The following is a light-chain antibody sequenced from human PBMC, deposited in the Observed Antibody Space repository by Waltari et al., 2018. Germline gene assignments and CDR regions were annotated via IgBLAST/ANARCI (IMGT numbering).Light chain of an antibody. V-gene: IGLV2-14*01. J-gene: IGLJ2*01. CDR2: ELN. Sequence: QSALTQPASVSGSPGQSITISCTGTSGDVGGENYVSWYQQHPGKAPKLMIYELNNRPSGVSTRFSASKSGNAASLTISGLQAEDEGDYYCSSYASVSSLVFGGGTRLTVL. CDR1: SGDVGGENY. CDR3: SSYASVSSLV.